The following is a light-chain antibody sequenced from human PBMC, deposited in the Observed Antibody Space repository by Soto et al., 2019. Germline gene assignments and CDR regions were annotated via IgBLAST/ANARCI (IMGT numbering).Light chain of an antibody. CDR2: DAS. Sequence: EIVLTQSPATLSLSPGERATLSCRASQSINNYLAWYQQKPGQAPRLLIYDASNRATGVPARFSGSGSGTEFTLTISSLQSEDYAIYYCQQYNNWPPTFGQGTKVDIK. V-gene: IGKV3-11*01. J-gene: IGKJ1*01. CDR3: QQYNNWPPT. CDR1: QSINNY.